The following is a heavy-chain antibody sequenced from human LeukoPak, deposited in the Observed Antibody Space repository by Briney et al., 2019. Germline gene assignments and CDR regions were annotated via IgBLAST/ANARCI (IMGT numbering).Heavy chain of an antibody. J-gene: IGHJ4*02. CDR1: GFTFSSYA. CDR3: AKDLWFGELSSCY. Sequence: GVSLRLSCAASGFTFSSYAMSWVRQSPGKGLEWVSAISGSGGSTYYADSVKGRFTISRDNSKNTLYLQMNSLRAEDTAVYYCAKDLWFGELSSCYWGQGTLVTVSS. D-gene: IGHD3-10*01. CDR2: ISGSGGST. V-gene: IGHV3-23*01.